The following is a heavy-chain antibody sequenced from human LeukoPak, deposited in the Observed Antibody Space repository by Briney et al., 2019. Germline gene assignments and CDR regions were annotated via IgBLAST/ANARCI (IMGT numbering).Heavy chain of an antibody. CDR3: ARRNDFGI. CDR1: GGSISGDH. CDR2: IYYSGNT. J-gene: IGHJ3*02. V-gene: IGHV4-59*08. Sequence: SETLSLTCTVSGGSISGDHWNWIRQPPGKGLEWIGYIYYSGNTNYNPSLKRRVTISVDTSKNQFSLKLSSVTAADTAVYYCARRNDFGIWGQGTMVTVSS.